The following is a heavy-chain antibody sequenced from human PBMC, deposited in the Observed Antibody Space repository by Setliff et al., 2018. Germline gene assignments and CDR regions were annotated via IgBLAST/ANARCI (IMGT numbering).Heavy chain of an antibody. V-gene: IGHV4-39*07. J-gene: IGHJ4*02. Sequence: NPSETLSLTCIVSGDSISRRNYYWGWVRQSPGSGLEWIGTTYYTGASYNPSLRGRIAISVDMSVNQFSLKIYSVTAADTAVYYCAGVVPRGGTDYWGPGTLVTVSS. CDR3: AGVVPRGGTDY. CDR1: GDSISRRNYY. D-gene: IGHD3-10*01. CDR2: TYYTGA.